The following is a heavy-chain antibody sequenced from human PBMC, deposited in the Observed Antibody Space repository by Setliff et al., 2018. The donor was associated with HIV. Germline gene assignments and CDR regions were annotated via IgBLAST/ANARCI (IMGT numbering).Heavy chain of an antibody. CDR3: AKDGDYANWDYDAFDI. CDR2: INYDVSYE. D-gene: IGHD1-7*01. Sequence: GWSLRLSCAASGFTFSAHGMHWVRQAPGKGLEWVAFINYDVSYEYYADSVKGRVTISRDNSKNTVDLQMNSLRPEDTAVYYCAKDGDYANWDYDAFDIWGQGTLVTVS. J-gene: IGHJ3*02. CDR1: GFTFSAHG. V-gene: IGHV3-30*02.